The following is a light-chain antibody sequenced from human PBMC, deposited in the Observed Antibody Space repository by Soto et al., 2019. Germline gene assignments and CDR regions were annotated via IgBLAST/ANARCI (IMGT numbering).Light chain of an antibody. V-gene: IGLV2-14*01. J-gene: IGLJ1*01. CDR3: SSYTHINTRACV. Sequence: QSALTQPASVSGSPGQSITISCTGTSGDIGSYNRVSWYQQHPGKAPKPTIYEVTDRPSGASNRFSGSKSGNTASLTISGLQAEDEAEYYCSSYTHINTRACVFRTGTKVTVL. CDR2: EVT. CDR1: SGDIGSYNR.